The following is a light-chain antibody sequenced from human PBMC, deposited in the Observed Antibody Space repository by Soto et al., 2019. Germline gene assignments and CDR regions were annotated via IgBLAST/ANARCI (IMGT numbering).Light chain of an antibody. CDR2: EVT. V-gene: IGLV2-8*01. CDR3: SSLGGSNSAFV. Sequence: QSALTQPPSASGSPGQSVTISCTGTSSDVGGYNYVTWYQQHPGKAPKVIIFEVTKRPSGVPDRFSGSKSGDTASLTVSGLQAEDEADYYCSSLGGSNSAFVFGTGTKLTVL. CDR1: SSDVGGYNY. J-gene: IGLJ1*01.